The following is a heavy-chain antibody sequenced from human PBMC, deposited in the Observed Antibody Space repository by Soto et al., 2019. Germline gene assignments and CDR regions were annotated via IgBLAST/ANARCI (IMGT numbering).Heavy chain of an antibody. Sequence: SETLSLTCTVSGGSISSYYWSWIRQPPGKGLEWIGYIYYSGSTNYNPSLKSRVTISVDTSKNQFSLKLSSVTAADTAVYYCAANPLVPAATYWFDPWGQGTLVTVSS. CDR3: AANPLVPAATYWFDP. J-gene: IGHJ5*02. CDR1: GGSISSYY. V-gene: IGHV4-59*08. CDR2: IYYSGST. D-gene: IGHD2-2*01.